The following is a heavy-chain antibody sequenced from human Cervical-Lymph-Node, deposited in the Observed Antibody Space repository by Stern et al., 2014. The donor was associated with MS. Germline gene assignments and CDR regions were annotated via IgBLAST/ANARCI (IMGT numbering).Heavy chain of an antibody. D-gene: IGHD3-22*01. CDR2: IIPLFPTT. J-gene: IGHJ6*02. CDR1: GGSFSSFG. CDR3: ARETYYDTSSSYDPVYGMDV. V-gene: IGHV1-69*01. Sequence: VQLVQSGAAVKKPGSSVKVSCKASGGSFSSFGINWVRQAPGQGLEWLGGIIPLFPTTNYAQKFQGRVTISADESTRTAYMELSSLRFEDTAIYYCARETYYDTSSSYDPVYGMDVWGQGTTVTVSS.